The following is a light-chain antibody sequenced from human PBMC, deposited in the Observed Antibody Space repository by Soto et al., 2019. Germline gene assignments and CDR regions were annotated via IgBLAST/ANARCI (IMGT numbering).Light chain of an antibody. V-gene: IGLV2-14*03. CDR1: SRDIGAYNY. CDR3: SSFTSTNTLV. CDR2: DVS. J-gene: IGLJ2*01. Sequence: QSVLTQPASVSGSPGQSITISCTGTSRDIGAYNYVSWYQHHPGKAPKLMIYDVSNRPSGVSNRFSGSKSGNTASLTISGLQAEDEGDYYCSSFTSTNTLVFGGGTQVTVL.